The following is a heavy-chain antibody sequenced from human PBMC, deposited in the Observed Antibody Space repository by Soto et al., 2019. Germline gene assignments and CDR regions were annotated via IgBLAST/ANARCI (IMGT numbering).Heavy chain of an antibody. CDR1: GFSLSTSGVG. D-gene: IGHD6-6*01. Sequence: GSGPTLVNPTQTLTLTCTFSGFSLSTSGVGVGWIRQPPGKALEWLALIYWNDDKRYSPSLKSRLTITKDTSKNQVVLTMTNMDPVDTATYYCARGLATLPVFAFDIWGQGTMVTVSS. CDR3: ARGLATLPVFAFDI. CDR2: IYWNDDK. J-gene: IGHJ3*02. V-gene: IGHV2-5*01.